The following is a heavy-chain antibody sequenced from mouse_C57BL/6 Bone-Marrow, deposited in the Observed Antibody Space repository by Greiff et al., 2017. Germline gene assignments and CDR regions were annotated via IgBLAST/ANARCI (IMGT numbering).Heavy chain of an antibody. CDR1: GYTFTSYG. J-gene: IGHJ3*01. CDR3: ARNYYGSIYFAD. Sequence: QVQLKESGAELARPGASVKLSCKASGYTFTSYGISWVKQRTGQGLEWIGEIYPRSGNTYYNEKFKGKATLTADKSSSTAYMELRSLTSEDSAVYFCARNYYGSIYFADWGQATLVTVSA. D-gene: IGHD1-1*01. CDR2: IYPRSGNT. V-gene: IGHV1-81*01.